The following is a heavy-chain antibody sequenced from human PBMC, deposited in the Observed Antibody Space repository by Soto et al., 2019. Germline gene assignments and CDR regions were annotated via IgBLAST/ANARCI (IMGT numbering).Heavy chain of an antibody. CDR2: TSYRSKWYT. CDR1: VDSFSSYISA. V-gene: IGHV6-1*01. J-gene: IGHJ4*02. Sequence: HAQTLSLTCAISVDSFSSYISAWDWIRQSPSRGLEWLGRTSYRSKWYTDYAFSVRSRITINPDTSENQFTLQLISMTPEDTAVYYCARKLGGPRDSWGQGTMVTVSS. D-gene: IGHD3-16*01. CDR3: ARKLGGPRDS.